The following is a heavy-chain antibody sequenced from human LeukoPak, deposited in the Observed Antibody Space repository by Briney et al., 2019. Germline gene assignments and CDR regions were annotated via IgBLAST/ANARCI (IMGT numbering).Heavy chain of an antibody. D-gene: IGHD3-10*01. Sequence: GGSLRLSCAASGLTFSTYEMNWVRQAPGKGLEWVSYINNNGRTIHYADSVKGRFTISRDNAKNSLNLQMNSLRAEDTAVYYCARVRNYYGSGSWGFMDVWGKGTTVTISS. CDR3: ARVRNYYGSGSWGFMDV. CDR1: GLTFSTYE. CDR2: INNNGRTI. V-gene: IGHV3-48*03. J-gene: IGHJ6*03.